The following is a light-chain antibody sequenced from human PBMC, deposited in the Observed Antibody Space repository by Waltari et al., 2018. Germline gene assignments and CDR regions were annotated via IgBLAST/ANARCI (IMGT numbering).Light chain of an antibody. CDR2: AAS. Sequence: ESVLTQSPATLSLSPGERATLSCRDSQRVSSYLAWYKQKPGQSPRLLNYAASNRATSLPARFSGRGYRTDFTLDISMLEPEDFPVYYCPQRSNWPVTFRGGTKLEIK. V-gene: IGKV3-11*01. J-gene: IGKJ4*01. CDR1: QRVSSY. CDR3: PQRSNWPVT.